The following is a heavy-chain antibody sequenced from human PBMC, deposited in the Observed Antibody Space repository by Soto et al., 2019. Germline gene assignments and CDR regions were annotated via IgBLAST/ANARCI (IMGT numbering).Heavy chain of an antibody. D-gene: IGHD6-13*01. CDR3: ATSIAAADIYDY. V-gene: IGHV1-24*01. CDR2: FDPEDGET. Sequence: ASVKVSCKVSGYTLTELSMHWLRQAPGKGLEWMGGFDPEDGETIYAQKFQGRVTMTEDTSTDTAYMELSSLRSEDTAVYYCATSIAAADIYDYWGQGTLVTVSS. J-gene: IGHJ4*02. CDR1: GYTLTELS.